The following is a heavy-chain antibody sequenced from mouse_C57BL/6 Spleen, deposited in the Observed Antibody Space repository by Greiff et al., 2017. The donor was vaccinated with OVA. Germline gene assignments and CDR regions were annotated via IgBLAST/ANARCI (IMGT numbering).Heavy chain of an antibody. CDR3: ARSYSNTLGYFDY. CDR1: GYTFTSYW. V-gene: IGHV1-7*01. J-gene: IGHJ2*01. CDR2: INPSSGYT. D-gene: IGHD2-5*01. Sequence: VKLQESGAELATPGASVKLSCKASGYTFTSYWMHWVKQRPGQGLEWIGYINPSSGYTKYNQKFKDKATLTADKSSSTDYMQLSSLTYEDAAVYYCARSYSNTLGYFDYWGQGTTLTVSS.